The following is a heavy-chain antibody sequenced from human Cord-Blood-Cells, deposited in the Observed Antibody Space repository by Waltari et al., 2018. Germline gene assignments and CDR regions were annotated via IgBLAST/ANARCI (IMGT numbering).Heavy chain of an antibody. Sequence: QVQLQQWGAGLLKPSETLSLTCAVYGGSFSGYDWSWIRQPPGKGLEWIGEINHSGSTNYNPSLKSRVTISVDTSKNQFSLKLSSVTAADTAVYYCARGFSGSRDRLFDYWGQGTLVTVSS. J-gene: IGHJ4*02. D-gene: IGHD2-15*01. CDR1: GGSFSGYD. CDR3: ARGFSGSRDRLFDY. V-gene: IGHV4-34*01. CDR2: INHSGST.